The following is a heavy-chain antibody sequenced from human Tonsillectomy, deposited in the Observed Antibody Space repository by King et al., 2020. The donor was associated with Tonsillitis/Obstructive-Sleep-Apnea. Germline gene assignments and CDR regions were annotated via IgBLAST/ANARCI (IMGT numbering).Heavy chain of an antibody. D-gene: IGHD2-15*01. J-gene: IGHJ3*02. Sequence: VQLVESGGGLVQPGGSLRLSCAASGFTFSSYWMSWVRQAPGKGLEWVANINKDGSDKHYVDSVKGRFTISRDNAKNSLYLQMNSLRVEDTAVYYCARDLSPWVAATLRPYDAFDIWGQGTMVTVSS. V-gene: IGHV3-7*04. CDR2: INKDGSDK. CDR1: GFTFSSYW. CDR3: ARDLSPWVAATLRPYDAFDI.